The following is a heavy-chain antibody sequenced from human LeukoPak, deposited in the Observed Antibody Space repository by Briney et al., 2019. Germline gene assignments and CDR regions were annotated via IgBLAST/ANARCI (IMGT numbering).Heavy chain of an antibody. CDR1: GFTFSSYA. Sequence: HSGRSLRLSCAASGFTFSSYAMHWVRQAPGKGLEWVAVISYDGSKKYYADSVKGRFTISRDNSKNRMYLQMNSLRGEDTAVYYCAREPFGELDYYYSGMDVWGHGTTVTVSS. CDR3: AREPFGELDYYYSGMDV. CDR2: ISYDGSKK. V-gene: IGHV3-30*04. J-gene: IGHJ6*02. D-gene: IGHD3-10*01.